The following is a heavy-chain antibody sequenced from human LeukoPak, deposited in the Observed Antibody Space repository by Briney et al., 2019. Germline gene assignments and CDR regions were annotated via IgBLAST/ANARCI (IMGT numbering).Heavy chain of an antibody. J-gene: IGHJ5*02. V-gene: IGHV3-30-3*01. CDR3: ARAHDT. CDR2: ISYDGSNK. CDR1: GFTFSSYA. Sequence: GGSLRLSCAASGFTFSSYAMHWVRQAPGKGLEWVAVISYDGSNKYYADSVKGRFTISRDNAKNSLYLQMNSLRAEDTAVYYCARAHDTWGQGTLVTVSS.